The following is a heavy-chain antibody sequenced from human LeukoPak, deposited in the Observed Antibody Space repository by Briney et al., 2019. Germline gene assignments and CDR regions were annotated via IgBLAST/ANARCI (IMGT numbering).Heavy chain of an antibody. J-gene: IGHJ4*02. CDR2: ISGSGGTT. CDR3: AKDGYFHDGSGYSYFDS. CDR1: GFTFNNFP. Sequence: GGSLRLSCAASGFTFNNFPMSWVRQVPGKGLEWVSSISGSGGTTYYAGSVRGRFTISRDNAKKTLFLHMRSLRAEDTALYYCAKDGYFHDGSGYSYFDSWGQGILVSVSS. D-gene: IGHD3-22*01. V-gene: IGHV3-23*01.